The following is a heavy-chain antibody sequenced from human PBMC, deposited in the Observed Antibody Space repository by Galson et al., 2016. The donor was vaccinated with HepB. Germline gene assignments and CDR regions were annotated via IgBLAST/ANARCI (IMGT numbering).Heavy chain of an antibody. Sequence: PALVKPTQTLTLTCSFSGFSLSTNELGVGWIRQPPGKALEWLALIYWDDNKRYSPSLKNRLAITKDTSKNQVVLTMSNMDPVDTGTYYCARSRASISATGNWFGPWGQGSLVTVSS. CDR3: ARSRASISATGNWFGP. D-gene: IGHD6-13*01. J-gene: IGHJ5*01. CDR2: IYWDDNK. V-gene: IGHV2-5*02. CDR1: GFSLSTNELG.